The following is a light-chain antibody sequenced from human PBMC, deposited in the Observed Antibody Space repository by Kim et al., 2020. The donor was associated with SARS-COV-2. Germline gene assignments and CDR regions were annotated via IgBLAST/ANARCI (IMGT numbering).Light chain of an antibody. CDR2: GTN. Sequence: SSELTQDPAVSVALGQTVSIPCQGDSLRSYYASWYQHKPGQSPVLVTYGTNNRPSWIPDRFPGSSSGNTASLTITGAQAQDEADYHCNSRDSSGNHWVFG. V-gene: IGLV3-19*01. CDR3: NSRDSSGNHWV. J-gene: IGLJ3*02. CDR1: SLRSYY.